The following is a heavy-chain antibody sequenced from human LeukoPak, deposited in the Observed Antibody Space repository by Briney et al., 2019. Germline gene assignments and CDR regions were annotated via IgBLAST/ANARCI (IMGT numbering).Heavy chain of an antibody. V-gene: IGHV3-21*01. CDR1: GFTFTSYT. CDR3: ATLQWGVLGAPDY. D-gene: IGHD1-26*01. CDR2: ITNNGVYT. J-gene: IGHJ4*02. Sequence: GGSLRLSCAASGFTFTSYTMSWVRQAPGKGLEWVSSITNNGVYTYYTDSVKGRFTISRDNSKNTLYLQMNSLRAEDTAVYYCATLQWGVLGAPDYWGQGTLVTVSS.